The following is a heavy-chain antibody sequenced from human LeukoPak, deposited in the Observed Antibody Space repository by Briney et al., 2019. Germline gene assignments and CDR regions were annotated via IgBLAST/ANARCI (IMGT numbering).Heavy chain of an antibody. CDR3: ARSEYYYDSSGYSYYYYGMDV. CDR1: GYAFTSYG. J-gene: IGHJ6*02. CDR2: ISAYNGNT. V-gene: IGHV1-18*01. D-gene: IGHD3-22*01. Sequence: ASVKVSCKASGYAFTSYGISWVRQAPGQGLEWMGWISAYNGNTNYAQKLQGRVTMTTDTSTSTAYMELRGLRSDDTAVYYCARSEYYYDSSGYSYYYYGMDVWGQGTTVTVSS.